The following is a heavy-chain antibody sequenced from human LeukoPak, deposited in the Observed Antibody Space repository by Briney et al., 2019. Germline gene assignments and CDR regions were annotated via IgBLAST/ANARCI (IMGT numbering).Heavy chain of an antibody. Sequence: GGSLRLSCAASGFTFSSYWMSWVRQAPGKGLEWVGRIKSKTDGGTTDYAAPVKGRFTISRDDSKNTLYLQMNSLKTEDTAVYYCTTDRCSSTSCYQVFDYWGQGTLVTVSS. CDR3: TTDRCSSTSCYQVFDY. CDR2: IKSKTDGGTT. V-gene: IGHV3-15*01. J-gene: IGHJ4*02. CDR1: GFTFSSYW. D-gene: IGHD2-2*01.